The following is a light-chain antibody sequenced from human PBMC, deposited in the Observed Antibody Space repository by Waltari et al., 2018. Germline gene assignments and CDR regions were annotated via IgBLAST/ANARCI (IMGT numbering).Light chain of an antibody. CDR2: EVT. CDR1: SSDIGAYNF. Sequence: QSALTQSASVSGSPGQSITISCTGTSSDIGAYNFVSWYQQDPGKAPKVLIYEVTNRPSGVSDRFSGSKSGNTASLTISGLQAEDEGHYYCSSYVASSTLWVFGGGTKLTVL. CDR3: SSYVASSTLWV. V-gene: IGLV2-14*01. J-gene: IGLJ3*02.